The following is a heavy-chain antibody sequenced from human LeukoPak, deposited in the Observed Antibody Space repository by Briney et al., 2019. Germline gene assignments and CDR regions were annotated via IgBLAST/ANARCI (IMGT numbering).Heavy chain of an antibody. J-gene: IGHJ4*02. CDR1: ELTFSSYA. Sequence: SGGSLRLSCAASELTFSSYAMHWFRKAPGKGLYYVSAISSNGGSTYYANSVKGRFTISRDNSKNTLYLQMGSLRAEDMAVYYCAAGNTAMVLDYWGQGTLVTVSS. D-gene: IGHD5-18*01. CDR3: AAGNTAMVLDY. CDR2: ISSNGGST. V-gene: IGHV3-64*01.